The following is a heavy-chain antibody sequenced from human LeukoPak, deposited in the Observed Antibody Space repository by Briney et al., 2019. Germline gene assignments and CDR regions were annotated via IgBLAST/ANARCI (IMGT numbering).Heavy chain of an antibody. CDR3: ARVLPVLRFSEWDHDYYYFMDV. D-gene: IGHD3-3*01. J-gene: IGHJ6*03. CDR2: IKQDGSEK. Sequence: PGGSLRLSCAASGFTFSSYWMSWVRQAPGKGLEWVANIKQDGSEKYYVDSVKGRFTISRDNAKNSLYLQMNSLRAEDTAVYYCARVLPVLRFSEWDHDYYYFMDVWGKGTTVTVSS. V-gene: IGHV3-7*01. CDR1: GFTFSSYW.